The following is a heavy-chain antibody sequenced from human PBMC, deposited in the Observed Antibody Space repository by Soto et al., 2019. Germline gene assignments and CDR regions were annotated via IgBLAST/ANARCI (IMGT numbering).Heavy chain of an antibody. CDR2: ISAYNGNT. Sequence: ASVKVSCKASGYTFTSYGISWVRQAPGQGLEWMGWISAYNGNTNYAQKLQGRVTMTTDTSTSTAYMELRSLRSDDTAVYYCARCVVPAAILDYYYYMDVWGKGTTVTVSS. V-gene: IGHV1-18*01. D-gene: IGHD2-2*02. CDR3: ARCVVPAAILDYYYYMDV. CDR1: GYTFTSYG. J-gene: IGHJ6*03.